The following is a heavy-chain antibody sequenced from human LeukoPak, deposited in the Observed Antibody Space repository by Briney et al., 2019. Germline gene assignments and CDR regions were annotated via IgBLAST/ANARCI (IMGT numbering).Heavy chain of an antibody. J-gene: IGHJ4*02. CDR1: GGSISSSIYY. V-gene: IGHV4-39*01. CDR3: ARARDNYDISTFSALDY. D-gene: IGHD3-22*01. Sequence: SETLSLTCTVSGGSISSSIYYWGWIRQPPGKGLEWIGTIYYGGSTFSNPSFKSRVTISVDTSQNQLSLRLSSVTAADTAVYYCARARDNYDISTFSALDYWGQGTLVTVSS. CDR2: IYYGGST.